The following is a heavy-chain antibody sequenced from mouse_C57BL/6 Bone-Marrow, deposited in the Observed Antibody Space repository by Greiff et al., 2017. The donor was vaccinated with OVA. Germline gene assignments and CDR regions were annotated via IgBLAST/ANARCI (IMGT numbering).Heavy chain of an antibody. V-gene: IGHV8-8*01. CDR1: GFSLSTFGMG. J-gene: IGHJ4*01. CDR2: IWWDDDK. Sequence: QVTLKVSGPGILQPSQTLSLSCSSSGFSLSTFGMGVGWIRPPSGQGLEWLAHIWWDDDKYYNPALKSRLTISKDTTKNRVFLKIANVDTADTATYYCALIRDYPYYYAMDYWGQGTSVTVSS. D-gene: IGHD2-4*01. CDR3: ALIRDYPYYYAMDY.